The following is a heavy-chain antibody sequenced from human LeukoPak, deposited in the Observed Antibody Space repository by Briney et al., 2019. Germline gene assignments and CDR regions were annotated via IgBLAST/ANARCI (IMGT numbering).Heavy chain of an antibody. CDR3: ARVPGIAVAGYYYYYYGMDV. V-gene: IGHV1-69*13. J-gene: IGHJ6*02. CDR2: IITIFGTA. D-gene: IGHD6-19*01. Sequence: SVKVSCTASGGTFSIYAISWVRQAPGQGLEWMGGIITIFGTANYAQKFQGRVTITADESTSTAYMELSSLRSEDTAVYYCARVPGIAVAGYYYYYYGMDVWGQGTTVTVSS. CDR1: GGTFSIYA.